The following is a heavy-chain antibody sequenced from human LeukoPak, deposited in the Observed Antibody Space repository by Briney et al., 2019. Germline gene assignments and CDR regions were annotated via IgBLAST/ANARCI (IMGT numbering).Heavy chain of an antibody. D-gene: IGHD3-22*01. Sequence: GGSLRLSCAASGFTFSSYSMNWVRQAPGKGLEWVSSISSSSSYIYYADSVKGRFTISRDNAKNSLYLQMNSLRAEDTAVYYCATSRALLIVNFDYWGQGTLVTVSS. CDR1: GFTFSSYS. CDR2: ISSSSSYI. V-gene: IGHV3-21*01. J-gene: IGHJ4*02. CDR3: ATSRALLIVNFDY.